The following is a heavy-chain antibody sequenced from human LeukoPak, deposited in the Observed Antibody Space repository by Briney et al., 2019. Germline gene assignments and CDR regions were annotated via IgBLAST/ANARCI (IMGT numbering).Heavy chain of an antibody. CDR3: ARADSSWANDY. CDR1: GLTFSYYW. J-gene: IGHJ4*02. Sequence: GGSLRLSCAASGLTFSYYWMHWVRQAPGKGLVWVSRIDADGSSATYADSVKGRFTISRDNAKNTLYLQMNSLRAEDTAVYFCARADSSWANDYWGQGTLVTVSS. V-gene: IGHV3-74*01. CDR2: IDADGSSA. D-gene: IGHD6-13*01.